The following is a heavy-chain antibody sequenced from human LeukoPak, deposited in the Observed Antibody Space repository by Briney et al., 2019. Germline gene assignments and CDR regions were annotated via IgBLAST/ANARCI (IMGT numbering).Heavy chain of an antibody. J-gene: IGHJ4*02. CDR2: IIPIFGTA. V-gene: IGHV1-69*06. D-gene: IGHD3-10*01. CDR1: GGTFSSYA. Sequence: ASVKVSCKASGGTFSSYAISWVRQAPGQGLEWMGGIIPIFGTANYAQKFQGRVTITADKSTSTAYMELSSLRSEDTAVYYCARTPPRGVITMVRGVRGYYFDYWGQGTLVTVSS. CDR3: ARTPPRGVITMVRGVRGYYFDY.